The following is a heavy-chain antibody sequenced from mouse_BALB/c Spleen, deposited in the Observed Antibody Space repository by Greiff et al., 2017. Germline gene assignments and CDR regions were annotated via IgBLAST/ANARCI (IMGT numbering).Heavy chain of an antibody. CDR3: ARDGVRGAMDY. CDR2: ISSGGST. J-gene: IGHJ4*01. CDR1: GFTFSSYA. V-gene: IGHV5-6-5*01. Sequence: EVQLVESGGGLVKPGGSLKLSCAASGFTFSSYAMSWVRQTPEKRLEWVASISSGGSTYYPDSVKGRFTISRDNARNILYLQMSSLRSEDTAMYYCARDGVRGAMDYWGQGTSVTVSS. D-gene: IGHD2-14*01.